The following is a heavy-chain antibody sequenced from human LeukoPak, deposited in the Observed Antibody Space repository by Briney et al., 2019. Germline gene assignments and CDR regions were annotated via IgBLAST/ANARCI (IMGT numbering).Heavy chain of an antibody. J-gene: IGHJ4*02. CDR2: IYYSGTT. V-gene: IGHV4-59*01. CDR3: ARGVYIAAAQYGY. Sequence: SETLSLTCTVSGGSISIYYWSWIRQPPGKGLEWIGYIYYSGTTNYNPSLKSRVTISVDTSKNQSSLKLSSVTAADTAVYYCARGVYIAAAQYGYWGQGTLVTVSS. CDR1: GGSISIYY. D-gene: IGHD6-13*01.